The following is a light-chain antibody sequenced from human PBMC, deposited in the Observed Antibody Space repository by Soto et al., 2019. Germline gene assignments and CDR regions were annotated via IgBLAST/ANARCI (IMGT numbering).Light chain of an antibody. CDR2: AAS. V-gene: IGKV1-39*01. CDR1: QSISSY. Sequence: DIQMTQSPSSVSASLLDRVSITCLASQSISSYLNWYQQKPGKAPKLLIYAASSLQSGVPSRFSGSGSGTDFTLTISSLQPEDFATYYCQQSYSTLITFGQGTRLEIK. J-gene: IGKJ5*01. CDR3: QQSYSTLIT.